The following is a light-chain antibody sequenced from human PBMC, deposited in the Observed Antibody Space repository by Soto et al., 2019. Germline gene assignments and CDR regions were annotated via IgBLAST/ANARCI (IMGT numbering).Light chain of an antibody. CDR1: QSISSW. V-gene: IGKV1-5*03. CDR2: NTS. J-gene: IGKJ1*01. CDR3: QYWSDYCWT. Sequence: DIQLTQSPSTLSTSVGDRVTISCRASQSISSWLAWYQQKPGKAPKLLIYNTSNLESGVPPRFGGSGSGTEFTLTISSLQPDYFATYHCQYWSDYCWTFGQGTKVEIK.